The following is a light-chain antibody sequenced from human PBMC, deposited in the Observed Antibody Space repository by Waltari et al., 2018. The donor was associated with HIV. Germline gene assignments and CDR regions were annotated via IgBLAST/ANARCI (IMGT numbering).Light chain of an antibody. J-gene: IGLJ3*02. V-gene: IGLV10-54*04. CDR1: GNDIGNER. CDR2: RNN. Sequence: QPELTRPPALSQAAGPTATLSRTCGGNDIGNERAPSQQQYQGPPPKLLSYRNNKRASGISHKFSAARAGNTVFLTIAGLQPEDEADYYCYAWDGRLSAWVFGGGTKLTVL. CDR3: YAWDGRLSAWV.